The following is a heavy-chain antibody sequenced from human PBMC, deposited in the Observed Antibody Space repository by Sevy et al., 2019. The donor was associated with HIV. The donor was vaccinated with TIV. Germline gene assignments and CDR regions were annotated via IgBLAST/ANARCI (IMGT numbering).Heavy chain of an antibody. V-gene: IGHV1-8*03. Sequence: ASVKVSCKASGYTFTSYDINWVRQATGQGLEWMGWMNPNSGNTGYAQKFQGRVTITRNTSISTAYMELGSLRSEDTAVYYCAREKGGSEVPSYYYYYGMDVWGQGTTVTVSS. CDR3: AREKGGSEVPSYYYYYGMDV. CDR2: MNPNSGNT. D-gene: IGHD1-26*01. J-gene: IGHJ6*02. CDR1: GYTFTSYD.